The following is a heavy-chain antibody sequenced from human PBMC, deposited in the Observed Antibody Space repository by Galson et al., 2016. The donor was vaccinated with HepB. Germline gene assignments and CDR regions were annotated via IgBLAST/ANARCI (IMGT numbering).Heavy chain of an antibody. CDR3: ATGIVVAGKYYYYYMDV. CDR2: IYYTEST. V-gene: IGHV4-39*01. CDR1: GASISGTEYY. Sequence: SETLSLTCSVSGASISGTEYYWGWIRQPPGRGLEWIGSIYYTESTYYNPSLESRVTLSMDTSKNQFSLRLNSVAAADTGVYYCATGIVVAGKYYYYYMDVWGKGTTVTVSS. D-gene: IGHD6-19*01. J-gene: IGHJ6*03.